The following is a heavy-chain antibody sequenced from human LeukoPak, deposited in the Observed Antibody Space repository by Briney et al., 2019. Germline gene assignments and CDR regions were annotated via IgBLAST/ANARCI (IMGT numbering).Heavy chain of an antibody. D-gene: IGHD3-10*02. CDR1: GFTFSSYE. V-gene: IGHV3-48*03. CDR3: AELGITMIGGV. Sequence: GGSLRLSCAASGFTFSSYEMNWVRQAPGKGLEWVSYISSSGSTIYYADSVKGRFTISRDNAKNSLYLQVSSLRAEDTAVYYCAELGITMIGGVWGKGTTVTISS. J-gene: IGHJ6*04. CDR2: ISSSGSTI.